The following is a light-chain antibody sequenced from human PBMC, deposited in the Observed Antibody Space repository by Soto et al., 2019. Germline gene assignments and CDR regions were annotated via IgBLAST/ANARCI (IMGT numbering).Light chain of an antibody. J-gene: IGLJ2*01. CDR2: DVS. V-gene: IGLV2-14*01. Sequence: SVRTQPASVSGAPGQAITISCPGTTSDVGGYNYVSWYQQHPGKAPKLMIFDVSDRPSGVSERFSGSKSGNTASLTISGLQAEDEADYYCSSYTSSTTLLVFGGGTKVTVL. CDR3: SSYTSSTTLLV. CDR1: TSDVGGYNY.